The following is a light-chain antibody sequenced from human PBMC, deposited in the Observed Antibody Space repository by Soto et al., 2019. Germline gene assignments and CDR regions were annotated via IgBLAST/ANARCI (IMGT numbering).Light chain of an antibody. CDR3: QQGYSSAIT. CDR2: SVS. Sequence: DIQMTQSPSSLSASVGDTVTITCRASQSIGKHLNWYQQKPGKAPKFLIYSVSSLQSGVPSRFSGSGSGTDFTLTINSLQPEDFATYYCQQGYSSAITFGQRTLLEI. CDR1: QSIGKH. V-gene: IGKV1-39*01. J-gene: IGKJ5*01.